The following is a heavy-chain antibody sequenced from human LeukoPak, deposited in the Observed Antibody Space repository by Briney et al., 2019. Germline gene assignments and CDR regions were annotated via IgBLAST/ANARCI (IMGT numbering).Heavy chain of an antibody. V-gene: IGHV7-4-1*02. CDR2: INIKTGNP. D-gene: IGHD3-10*01. J-gene: IGHJ3*02. CDR3: ARTSGSGSYYAFDI. CDR1: GYTFTRYV. Sequence: ASVKVSCKASGYTFTRYVMNWVRQAPGQGPEWMGWINIKTGNPTYAQGFTGRFVFSLDTSVSTAYLQISSLKAEDTAVYYCARTSGSGSYYAFDIWGQGTMATVSS.